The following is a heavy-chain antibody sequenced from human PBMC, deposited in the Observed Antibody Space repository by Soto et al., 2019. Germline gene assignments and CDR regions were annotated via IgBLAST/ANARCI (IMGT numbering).Heavy chain of an antibody. J-gene: IGHJ5*01. CDR2: IFYSGST. CDR1: GGSISSYY. D-gene: IGHD3-10*02. CDR3: ASMIGDPVLSFDS. Sequence: QVQLQESGPGLVKPSETLSLTCTVSGGSISSYYWSWIRQPPGKGLEWIGFIFYSGSTSYNPSLKGRATLSIDTSEYQFSLKLNSVTAADTAVYYCASMIGDPVLSFDSWGQGTLVAVSS. V-gene: IGHV4-59*01.